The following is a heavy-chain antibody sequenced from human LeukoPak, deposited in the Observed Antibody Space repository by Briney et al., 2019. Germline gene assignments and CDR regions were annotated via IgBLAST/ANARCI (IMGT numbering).Heavy chain of an antibody. CDR3: ARAGVDYYGSGSYQYPFN. CDR1: GYTFTSYG. J-gene: IGHJ4*02. Sequence: GASVKVSCKASGYTFTSYGISWVRQAPGQGLEWMGWISAYNGNTNYAQKLQGRVTMTTDTSTSTAYMELRSLRSDDTAVYYCARAGVDYYGSGSYQYPFNWGRGTLVTVSS. CDR2: ISAYNGNT. V-gene: IGHV1-18*01. D-gene: IGHD3-10*01.